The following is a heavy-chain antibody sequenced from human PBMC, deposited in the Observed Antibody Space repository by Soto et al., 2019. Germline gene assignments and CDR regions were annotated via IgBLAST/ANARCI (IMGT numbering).Heavy chain of an antibody. J-gene: IGHJ6*02. CDR3: AKDGHSSSSSYYYGMDV. D-gene: IGHD6-6*01. V-gene: IGHV3-23*01. Sequence: GGSLRLSCAASGFTFSSYAMSWVRQAPGKGLEWVSAISGSGGSKYYADSVKGRFTISRDNSKNTLYLQMNSLRAEDTAVYYCAKDGHSSSSSYYYGMDVWGQGTTVTVSS. CDR2: ISGSGGSK. CDR1: GFTFSSYA.